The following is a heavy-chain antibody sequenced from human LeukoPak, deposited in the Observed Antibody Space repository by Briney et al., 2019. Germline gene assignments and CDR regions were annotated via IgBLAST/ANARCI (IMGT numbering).Heavy chain of an antibody. J-gene: IGHJ3*02. V-gene: IGHV3-49*03. CDR3: TRDWAPNYYDSSRFFPVI. CDR1: GFTFRDYF. CDR2: IRSKAHGGTT. Sequence: GGSLRLSCTASGFTFRDYFMSWFRQAPGKGLEWVGFIRSKAHGGTTECAASVKDRFSISRDDSNSIAYLQMNSLKTEDTAVYYCTRDWAPNYYDSSRFFPVIWGQGTKVIVSS. D-gene: IGHD3-22*01.